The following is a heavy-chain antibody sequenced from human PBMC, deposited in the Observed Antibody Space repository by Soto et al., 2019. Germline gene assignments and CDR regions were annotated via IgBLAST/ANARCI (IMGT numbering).Heavy chain of an antibody. D-gene: IGHD3-22*01. J-gene: IGHJ4*02. V-gene: IGHV4-61*08. CDR1: GFSLSTSGMC. Sequence: SGPTLVNPTQTLTLTCTFSGFSLSTSGMCVSWIRQPPGKGLEWFGYIYYSGSTNYNPSLKSRVTISVDTSKNQFSLKLSSVTAADTAVYYCATARSYYDSSGYPAPFYYFDYWGQGTLVTVSS. CDR2: IYYSGST. CDR3: ATARSYYDSSGYPAPFYYFDY.